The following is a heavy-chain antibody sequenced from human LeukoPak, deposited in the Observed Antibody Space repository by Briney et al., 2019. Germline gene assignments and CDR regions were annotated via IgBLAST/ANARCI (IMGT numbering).Heavy chain of an antibody. CDR3: ARDPGGYGDVLQTPFDY. J-gene: IGHJ4*02. Sequence: ASVKVFCKASGYTFTSYYMHWVRQAPGQGLEWMGIINANGGNTSYAQKFQGRVTMTRDMSTSTAYMELSSLRSEDTAVYYCARDPGGYGDVLQTPFDYWGRGKLVTVS. CDR2: INANGGNT. CDR1: GYTFTSYY. D-gene: IGHD4-17*01. V-gene: IGHV1-46*01.